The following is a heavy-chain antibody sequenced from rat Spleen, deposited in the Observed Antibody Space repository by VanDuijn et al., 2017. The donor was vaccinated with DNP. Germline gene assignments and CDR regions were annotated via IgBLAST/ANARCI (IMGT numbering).Heavy chain of an antibody. D-gene: IGHD3-6*01. CDR1: GFTFSNYG. V-gene: IGHV5-19*01. Sequence: EVQLVESGGGLVQPGRSLKLSCAASGFTFSNYGMHWIRQAPTKGLEWVASISPSGCSTYYRASVKGRFTISRDNAKSTLYLQMDSLRSEDTATYYCATHDNWAWGQGTSVTVSS. CDR2: ISPSGCST. CDR3: ATHDNWA. J-gene: IGHJ4*01.